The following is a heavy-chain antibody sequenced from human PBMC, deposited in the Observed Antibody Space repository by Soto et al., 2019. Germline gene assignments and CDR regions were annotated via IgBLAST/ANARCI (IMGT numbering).Heavy chain of an antibody. J-gene: IGHJ4*02. Sequence: ASVKVSCKASGYTFTGYYMHWVRQAPGQGLEWMGWINPNSGGTNYAQKFQGWVTMTRDTSVSTAYMELSRLRSDDTAVYCCARGGEGSYSGYDYGPQYYFDYWGQGTLVTVSS. D-gene: IGHD5-12*01. V-gene: IGHV1-2*04. CDR2: INPNSGGT. CDR1: GYTFTGYY. CDR3: ARGGEGSYSGYDYGPQYYFDY.